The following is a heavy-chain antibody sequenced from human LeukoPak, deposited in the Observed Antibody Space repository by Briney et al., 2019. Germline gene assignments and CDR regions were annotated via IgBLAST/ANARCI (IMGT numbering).Heavy chain of an antibody. D-gene: IGHD5-18*01. V-gene: IGHV4-39*07. Sequence: PSETLSLTCTVSGGSISSSSYYWGWIRQPPGKGLEWIGSIYYSGSTYYNPSLKSRVTISVDTSKNQFSLKLSSVTAADTAVYYCAREAWIQLWLRYYFDYWGQGTLVTVSS. J-gene: IGHJ4*02. CDR3: AREAWIQLWLRYYFDY. CDR2: IYYSGST. CDR1: GGSISSSSYY.